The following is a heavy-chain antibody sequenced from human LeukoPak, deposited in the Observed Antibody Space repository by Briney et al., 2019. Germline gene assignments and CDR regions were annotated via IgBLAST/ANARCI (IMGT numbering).Heavy chain of an antibody. D-gene: IGHD3-22*01. CDR3: AKDLLITMTVLIN. V-gene: IGHV3-30*04. CDR1: GFTLSGHA. J-gene: IGHJ3*01. CDR2: SSYDGSSK. Sequence: PGGSLRLSCTASGFTLSGHAMHWVRQAPGKGLEWVAISSYDGSSKYLADSVKGRFTISRDNSRNLVHLQMNSLRVEDTAVYYCAKDLLITMTVLINWGQGTMVTVSS.